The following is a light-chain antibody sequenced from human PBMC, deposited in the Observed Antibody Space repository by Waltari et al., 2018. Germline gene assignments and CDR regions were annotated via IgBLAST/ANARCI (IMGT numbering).Light chain of an antibody. CDR1: SSNIGNNY. CDR2: ENN. V-gene: IGLV1-51*02. CDR3: GTWDTTLRGVV. J-gene: IGLJ2*01. Sequence: QSVLTQPPSVSAAPGQKVTISCSGSSSNIGNNYISWYQHLPGAAPKLLITENNKRHSGMPDRFSGSKSGTSGTRDIIGLQIGDEADYYCGTWDTTLRGVVFGGGTRLTVL.